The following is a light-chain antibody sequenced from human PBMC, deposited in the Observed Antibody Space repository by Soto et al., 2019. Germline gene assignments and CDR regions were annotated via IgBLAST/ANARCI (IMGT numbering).Light chain of an antibody. CDR2: GAS. Sequence: EIVLTQSPGTLSLSPGERATLSCRASQSFSSSYLAWYQQKPGQTPRLLIYGASSRATGIPDRFSGSGSGTDFTLTISRLEPDDFALYYCQQYGSSPYWTFGQWTKVEIK. J-gene: IGKJ1*01. V-gene: IGKV3-20*01. CDR3: QQYGSSPYWT. CDR1: QSFSSSY.